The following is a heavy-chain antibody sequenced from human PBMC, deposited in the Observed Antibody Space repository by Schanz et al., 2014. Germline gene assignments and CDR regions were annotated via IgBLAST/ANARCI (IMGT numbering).Heavy chain of an antibody. V-gene: IGHV3-23*01. CDR1: GFTFFGSFA. J-gene: IGHJ4*02. Sequence: EVQLLESGGGLVQPGGSLRLSCVASGFTFFGSFAMSWVRQAPGKGLEWVSGMSGSGSTADYADSVKGRFTISRDNSKNTLFLQMSSLRAEDTAVYYCARDGDFDYWGQGTLVTVAS. CDR2: MSGSGSTA. CDR3: ARDGDFDY.